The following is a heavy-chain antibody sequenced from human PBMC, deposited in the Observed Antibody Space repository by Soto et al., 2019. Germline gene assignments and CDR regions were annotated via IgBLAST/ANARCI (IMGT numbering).Heavy chain of an antibody. CDR2: IYYSGST. D-gene: IGHD3-9*01. CDR3: ASSYYDILTGYYYWFDP. V-gene: IGHV4-39*01. Sequence: SETLSLTCTVSGGSISSSSYYWGWIRQPPGKGLEWIGSIYYSGSTYYNPSLKSRVTISVDTSKNQFSPKLSSVTAADTAVYYCASSYYDILTGYYYWFDPWGQGTLVTVSS. CDR1: GGSISSSSYY. J-gene: IGHJ5*02.